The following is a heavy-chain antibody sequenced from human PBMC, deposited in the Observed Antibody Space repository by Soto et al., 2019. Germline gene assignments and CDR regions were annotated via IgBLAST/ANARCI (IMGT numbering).Heavy chain of an antibody. J-gene: IGHJ6*02. CDR3: ARGIYSGYDYYYYGMDV. Sequence: RASVKVSCKASGGTFSSYAISWVRQAPGQGLEWMGGIIPIFGTANYAHKFQGRVTITADESTSTAYMELSSLRSEDTAVYYCARGIYSGYDYYYYGMDVWGQGTTVTVSS. CDR2: IIPIFGTA. D-gene: IGHD5-12*01. CDR1: GGTFSSYA. V-gene: IGHV1-69*13.